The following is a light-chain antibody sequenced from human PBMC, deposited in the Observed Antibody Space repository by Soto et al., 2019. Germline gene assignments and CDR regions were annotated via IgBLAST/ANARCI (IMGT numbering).Light chain of an antibody. CDR2: DVT. V-gene: IGLV2-14*03. J-gene: IGLJ2*01. CDR3: SYPRL. CDR1: SSDVGGSNY. Sequence: QSVLTQPASVSGSPGQSITISCTGTSSDVGGSNYVSWYQHHPGKAPKLIIYDVTMRPSGVSHRFSCSKSGNTASLTISGLQAEQSADCYWSYPRLFGGGTKLTVL.